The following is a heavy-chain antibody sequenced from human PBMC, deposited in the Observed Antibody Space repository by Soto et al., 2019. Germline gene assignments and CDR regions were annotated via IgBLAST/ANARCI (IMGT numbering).Heavy chain of an antibody. Sequence: EMQLLESGGDLVQPGGSLRLSCATSGFTFSDHAMHWVRQAPGEGLEWVSGIRGDLVTTPYADSVKDRFTISRDNSKNTLYLQMNSLRAEDTAIYYCVKEGKMGVEGFDFWGQGTLVTVSS. V-gene: IGHV3-23*01. CDR2: IRGDLVTT. CDR3: VKEGKMGVEGFDF. D-gene: IGHD1-26*01. J-gene: IGHJ4*02. CDR1: GFTFSDHA.